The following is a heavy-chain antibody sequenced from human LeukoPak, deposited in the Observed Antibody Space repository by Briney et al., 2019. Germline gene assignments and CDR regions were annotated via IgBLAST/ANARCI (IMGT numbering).Heavy chain of an antibody. CDR2: IYYSGST. CDR1: GGSFSGYY. V-gene: IGHV4-59*08. J-gene: IGHJ6*02. Sequence: PSETLSLTCAVYGGSFSGYYWSWIRQPPGKGLEWIGYIYYSGSTNYNPSLKSRVTISVDTSKNQFPLKLSSVTAADTAVYYCAGQLELRYYGMDVWGQGTTVTVSS. CDR3: AGQLELRYYGMDV. D-gene: IGHD1-7*01.